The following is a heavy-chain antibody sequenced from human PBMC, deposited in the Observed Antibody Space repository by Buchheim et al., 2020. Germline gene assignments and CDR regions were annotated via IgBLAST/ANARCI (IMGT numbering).Heavy chain of an antibody. Sequence: QVQLVQSGAEVKKPGASVKVSCKASGYTFTSYYMHWVRQAPGQGLEWMGIINPSGGSTSYAHKVQGRVTMTRDPSTSTVYMELSSLRSEDTAVYYCARDTLVGASSYYYYMDVWGKGTT. J-gene: IGHJ6*03. CDR2: INPSGGST. V-gene: IGHV1-46*01. CDR3: ARDTLVGASSYYYYMDV. D-gene: IGHD1-26*01. CDR1: GYTFTSYY.